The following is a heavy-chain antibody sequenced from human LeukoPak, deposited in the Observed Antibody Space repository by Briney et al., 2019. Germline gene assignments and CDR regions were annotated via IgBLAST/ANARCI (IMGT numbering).Heavy chain of an antibody. J-gene: IGHJ6*03. Sequence: GASVKVSCKXSGGTFSSYAISWVRQAPGQGLEWMGGIIPIFGTANYAQKFQGRVTITTDESTSTAYMELSSLRSEDTAVYYCARVGNVLRYFDWGDYYYYYMDVWGKGTTVTVSS. D-gene: IGHD3-9*01. CDR2: IIPIFGTA. V-gene: IGHV1-69*05. CDR3: ARVGNVLRYFDWGDYYYYYMDV. CDR1: GGTFSSYA.